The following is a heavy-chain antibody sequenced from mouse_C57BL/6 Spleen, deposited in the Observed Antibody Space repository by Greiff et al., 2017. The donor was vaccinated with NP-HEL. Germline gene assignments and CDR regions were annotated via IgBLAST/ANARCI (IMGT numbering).Heavy chain of an antibody. D-gene: IGHD2-5*01. J-gene: IGHJ1*03. CDR1: GFTFSSYA. Sequence: LQQSGEGLVKPGGSLKLSCAASGFTFSSYAMSWVRQTPEKRLEWVAYISSGGDYIYYADPVKGRFTISRANARNTLYLQMSSLKSEDTAMYYCTRDPYYSNHWYFDVWGTGTTVTVSS. CDR3: TRDPYYSNHWYFDV. V-gene: IGHV5-9-1*02. CDR2: ISSGGDYI.